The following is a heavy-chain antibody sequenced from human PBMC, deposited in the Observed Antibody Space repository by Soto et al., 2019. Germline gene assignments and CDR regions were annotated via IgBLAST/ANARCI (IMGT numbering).Heavy chain of an antibody. J-gene: IGHJ4*02. CDR2: IYYSGST. D-gene: IGHD2-15*01. CDR1: GGSISSYY. CDR3: ARDVDGPLDY. V-gene: IGHV4-59*01. Sequence: QVQLQESGPGLVKPSGTLSLTCTVSGGSISSYYWSWIRQPPGKGLEWIGYIYYSGSTNYNPSLKSRVTISVDTSKNQFSLKLSSVTAADTAVYYCARDVDGPLDYWGQGTLVTVSS.